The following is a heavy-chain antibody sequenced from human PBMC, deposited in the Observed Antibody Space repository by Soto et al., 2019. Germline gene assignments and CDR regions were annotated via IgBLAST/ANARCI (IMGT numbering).Heavy chain of an antibody. J-gene: IGHJ4*02. V-gene: IGHV4-30-4*01. CDR1: AGSIRSGDYY. CDR3: AGEPGTFYFDQ. Sequence: QVQLQESGPGLVKPSQTLSLTCTVSAGSIRSGDYYWTWIRQPPGKGLEWIGYIDHSGSAYYNPSLKSRTTISIDTSNIQFSLKMTSVTAADTAVYYCAGEPGTFYFDQWGQGTLVTVSS. CDR2: IDHSGSA.